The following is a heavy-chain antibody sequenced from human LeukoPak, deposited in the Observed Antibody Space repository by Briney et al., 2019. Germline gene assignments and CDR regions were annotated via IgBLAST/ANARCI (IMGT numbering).Heavy chain of an antibody. V-gene: IGHV1-2*02. J-gene: IGHJ3*02. CDR2: INPNSGGT. CDR1: GYTFTGYY. CDR3: ASGREYYGSGSHDDAFDI. D-gene: IGHD3-10*01. Sequence: VASVTVSFKASGYTFTGYYMHWVRQAPGQGLEWMGWINPNSGGTNYAQKFQGRVTMTRDTSISTAYMELSRLRSDDTAVYYCASGREYYGSGSHDDAFDIWGQGTMVTVSS.